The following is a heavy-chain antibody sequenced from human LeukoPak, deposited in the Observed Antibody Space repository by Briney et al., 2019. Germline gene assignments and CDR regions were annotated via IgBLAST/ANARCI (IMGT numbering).Heavy chain of an antibody. V-gene: IGHV4-61*01. Sequence: SETLSLTCTVSGYSISSGYYWGWIRQPPGKGLEWIGYIYYSGSTNYNPSLKSRVTISVDTSKNQFSLKLSSVTAADTAVYYCARDRGVITTKEAFDIWGQGTMVTVSS. D-gene: IGHD3-22*01. CDR2: IYYSGST. CDR3: ARDRGVITTKEAFDI. CDR1: GYSISSGYY. J-gene: IGHJ3*02.